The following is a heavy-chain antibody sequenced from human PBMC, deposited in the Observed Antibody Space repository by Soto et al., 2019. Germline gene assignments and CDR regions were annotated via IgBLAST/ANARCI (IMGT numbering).Heavy chain of an antibody. CDR3: TTMVRGVIITYYYYYGMDV. V-gene: IGHV3-15*07. CDR2: IKSKTDGGTT. Sequence: GGSLRLSCAASGFTFSNAWMNWVRQAPGKGLEWVGRIKSKTDGGTTDYAAPVKGRFTISRDDSKNTLYLQMNSLKTEDTAVYYCTTMVRGVIITYYYYYGMDVWGQGTTVTVSS. D-gene: IGHD3-10*01. CDR1: GFTFSNAW. J-gene: IGHJ6*02.